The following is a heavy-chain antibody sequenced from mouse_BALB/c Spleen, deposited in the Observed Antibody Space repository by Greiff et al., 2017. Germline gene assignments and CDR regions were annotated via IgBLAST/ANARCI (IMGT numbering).Heavy chain of an antibody. CDR3: ARGYVFDY. CDR1: GYSITSDYA. J-gene: IGHJ2*01. CDR2: ISYSGST. V-gene: IGHV3-2*02. D-gene: IGHD1-2*01. Sequence: EVKLMESGPGLVKPSQSLSLTCTVTGYSITSDYAWNWIRQFPGNKLEWMGYISYSGSTSYNPSLKSRISITRDTSKNQFFLQLNSVTTEDTATYYCARGYVFDYWGQGTTLTVSS.